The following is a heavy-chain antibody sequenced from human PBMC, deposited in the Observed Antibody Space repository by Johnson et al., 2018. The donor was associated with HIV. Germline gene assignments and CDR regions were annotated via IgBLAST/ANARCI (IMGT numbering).Heavy chain of an antibody. CDR1: GFSVRTNY. J-gene: IGHJ3*02. Sequence: VQLVESGGGLIQPGVSLRLSCAASGFSVRTNYMSWVRQAPGKGLEWVSVIYSDGTTSFAQSVKGRFSISRDNSKNTLYLQMNSLRAEDTAAYSCARGDRSTYYRRGAFDIWGQGTMVTVSS. V-gene: IGHV3-66*03. CDR3: ARGDRSTYYRRGAFDI. D-gene: IGHD1-26*01. CDR2: IYSDGTT.